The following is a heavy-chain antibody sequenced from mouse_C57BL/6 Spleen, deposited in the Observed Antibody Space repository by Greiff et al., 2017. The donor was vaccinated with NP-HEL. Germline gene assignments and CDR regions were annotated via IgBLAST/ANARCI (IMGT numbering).Heavy chain of an antibody. V-gene: IGHV1-69*01. CDR2: IDPSDSYT. D-gene: IGHD1-1*01. Sequence: QVQLQQPGAELVMPGASVKLSCKASGYTFTSYWMHWVKQRPGQGLEWIGEIDPSDSYTNYNQKFKGKSTLTVDKSSSTAYMQLSSLTSEDSAVYYCARGDGSSYVPFAYWGQGTLVTVSA. CDR1: GYTFTSYW. J-gene: IGHJ3*01. CDR3: ARGDGSSYVPFAY.